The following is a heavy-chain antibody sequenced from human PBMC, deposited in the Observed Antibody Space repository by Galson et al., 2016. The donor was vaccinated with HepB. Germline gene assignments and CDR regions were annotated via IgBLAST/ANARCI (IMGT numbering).Heavy chain of an antibody. CDR1: GFTFRGYG. D-gene: IGHD4-17*01. CDR2: IRSDGSIS. J-gene: IGHJ3*01. Sequence: SLRLSCAASGFTFRGYGMHWVRQAPGKGLEWVALIRSDGSISYYADSVKGRFTIPRDNSKNTLDLQMNSLRPEDTAVYYCARGVGYGDYTFDVWGQGTMVIVSS. V-gene: IGHV3-33*01. CDR3: ARGVGYGDYTFDV.